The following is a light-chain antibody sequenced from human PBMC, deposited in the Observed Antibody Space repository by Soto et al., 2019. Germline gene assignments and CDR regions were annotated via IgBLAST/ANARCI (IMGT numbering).Light chain of an antibody. Sequence: DTLMPQSPSSLSASVGDRVTIPCRASQSVNSHLNWYQQKPGKAPNLLIYAASNLQSGVPSRFSGSGSGTDFTLTIGSLQPEDFATYYCQQSFTTPQTFGEGTKVDVK. J-gene: IGKJ1*01. CDR3: QQSFTTPQT. V-gene: IGKV1-39*01. CDR1: QSVNSH. CDR2: AAS.